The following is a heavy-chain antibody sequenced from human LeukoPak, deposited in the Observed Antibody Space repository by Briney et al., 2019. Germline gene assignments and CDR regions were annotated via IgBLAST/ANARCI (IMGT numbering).Heavy chain of an antibody. D-gene: IGHD3/OR15-3a*01. CDR2: VKTKADGGTT. CDR1: GFTFSTAW. J-gene: IGHJ3*01. V-gene: IGHV3-15*01. CDR3: TTEDF. Sequence: GGSLRLSCAGSGFTFSTAWMIWVRQAPGKGLEWVGCVKTKADGGTTDYAAHVKGRFTITRDDSKNTVHLQMNSLKAEDTAVYYCTTEDFWGQGTLVTVSS.